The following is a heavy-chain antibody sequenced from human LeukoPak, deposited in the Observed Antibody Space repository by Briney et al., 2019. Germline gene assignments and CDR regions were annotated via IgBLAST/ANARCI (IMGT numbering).Heavy chain of an antibody. Sequence: GGSLRLSCAASGFTFSTYWMHWVRQAPGKGLVWVSRINGDGSSTNYADSVKGRSTISRDNAKNTLYLQINSLRAEDTAVYYCARDREYSGEYWGQGTLVTVSS. V-gene: IGHV3-74*01. J-gene: IGHJ4*02. CDR3: ARDREYSGEY. CDR1: GFTFSTYW. D-gene: IGHD2/OR15-2a*01. CDR2: INGDGSST.